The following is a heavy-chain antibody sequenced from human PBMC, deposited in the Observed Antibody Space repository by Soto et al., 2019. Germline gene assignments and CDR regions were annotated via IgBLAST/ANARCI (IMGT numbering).Heavy chain of an antibody. D-gene: IGHD3-3*01. J-gene: IGHJ5*02. V-gene: IGHV3-15*01. Sequence: EVQLVESGGGLVKPGGSLRLSCAASGITFTNAWMGWVRQAPGKGLEWIGRLKSRRDGGTSDYAAPVKGRFSISKDESKITLYLQMNSLKTEDTAVYHCTTDGGVSAYPLFCAWGQGTLVTVSS. CDR1: GITFTNAW. CDR2: LKSRRDGGTS. CDR3: TTDGGVSAYPLFCA.